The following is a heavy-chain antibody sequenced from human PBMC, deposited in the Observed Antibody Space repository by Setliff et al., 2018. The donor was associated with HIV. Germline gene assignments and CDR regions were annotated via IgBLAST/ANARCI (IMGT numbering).Heavy chain of an antibody. CDR3: ARGQEFGELLSP. V-gene: IGHV4-59*10. CDR1: GGSFSGYY. D-gene: IGHD3-10*01. CDR2: IYTSGST. J-gene: IGHJ5*02. Sequence: SETLSLTCAVYGGSFSGYYWSWIRQPAGKGLEWIGHIYTSGSTNYNPSLKSRVTVSVDTSKNQFSLKLTSVTAADTAVYYCARGQEFGELLSPWGQGTLVTVSS.